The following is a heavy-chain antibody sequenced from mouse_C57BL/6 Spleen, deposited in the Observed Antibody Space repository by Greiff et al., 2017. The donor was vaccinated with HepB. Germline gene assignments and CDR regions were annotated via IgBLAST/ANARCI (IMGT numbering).Heavy chain of an antibody. CDR1: GFSLTSYA. CDR2: IWTGGGT. CDR3: ATLDSSGYDAMDY. D-gene: IGHD3-2*02. V-gene: IGHV2-9-1*01. Sequence: VMLVESGPGLVAPSQSLSITCTVSGFSLTSYAISWVRQPPGKGLEWLGVIWTGGGTNYNSALKSRLSISKDNSKSQVFLKMNSLQTDDTARYYCATLDSSGYDAMDYWGQGTSVTVSS. J-gene: IGHJ4*01.